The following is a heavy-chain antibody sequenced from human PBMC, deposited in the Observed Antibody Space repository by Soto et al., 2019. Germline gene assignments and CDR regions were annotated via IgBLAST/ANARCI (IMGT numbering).Heavy chain of an antibody. D-gene: IGHD1-1*01. CDR1: GYTFTSYG. J-gene: IGHJ1*01. Sequence: ASVKVSCKASGYTFTSYGISWVRQAPGQGLEWMGWISAYNGNTNYAQKLQGRVTMTTDTSTSTAYMELRSLRSDDTAVYYCAREGTDGTTGTNYFQHWGQGTLVTVSS. V-gene: IGHV1-18*01. CDR3: AREGTDGTTGTNYFQH. CDR2: ISAYNGNT.